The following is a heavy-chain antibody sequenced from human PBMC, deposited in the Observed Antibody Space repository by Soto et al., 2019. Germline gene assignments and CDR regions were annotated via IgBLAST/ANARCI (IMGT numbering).Heavy chain of an antibody. J-gene: IGHJ4*02. CDR3: ANQERGSYFAY. CDR1: GFTFNKYG. CDR2: ISNDGSSE. V-gene: IGHV3-30*18. Sequence: QVQLVESGGSVVQPGRSLRLSCAASGFTFNKYGMHWVRQAPGKGLEWVAAISNDGSSEYYADSVLGRFTISRDNPKNTLYLQMNSLKSEDTAVYSCANQERGSYFAYRGQGTLVTVSS. D-gene: IGHD3-16*01.